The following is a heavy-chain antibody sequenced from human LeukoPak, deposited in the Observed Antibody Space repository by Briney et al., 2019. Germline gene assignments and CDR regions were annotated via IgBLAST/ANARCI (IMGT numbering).Heavy chain of an antibody. CDR1: GYSFTSYW. CDR2: IDPSDSYT. J-gene: IGHJ3*02. Sequence: GESLKISCEGSGYSFTSYWISWVRQMPGKGLEWMGRIDPSDSYTNYSPSFQGHVTISADKSISTAYLQWSSLKASDTAMYYCARHRGYGDYGDAFDIWGQGTMVTVSS. CDR3: ARHRGYGDYGDAFDI. D-gene: IGHD4-17*01. V-gene: IGHV5-10-1*01.